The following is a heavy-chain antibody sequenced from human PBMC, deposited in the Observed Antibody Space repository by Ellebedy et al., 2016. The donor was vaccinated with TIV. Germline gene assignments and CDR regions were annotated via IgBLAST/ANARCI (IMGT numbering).Heavy chain of an antibody. Sequence: GESLKISCAASGFTFSQYAMHWVRQAPGKGLDWVALIPYDGGISKYYSDSVKGRFTISRDNSKSTLYLQMNSLRAEDTAVYYCAKFSGRDLRKYYLESWGQGTLVTVSS. CDR2: IPYDGGISK. CDR1: GFTFSQYA. J-gene: IGHJ4*02. V-gene: IGHV3-30-3*02. CDR3: AKFSGRDLRKYYLES. D-gene: IGHD5-12*01.